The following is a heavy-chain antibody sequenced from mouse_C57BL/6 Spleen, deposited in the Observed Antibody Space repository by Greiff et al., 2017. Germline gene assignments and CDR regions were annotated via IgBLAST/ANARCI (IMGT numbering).Heavy chain of an antibody. CDR1: GYTLTSYW. CDR2: IDPNSGGT. CDR3: ARTPLYYDYDAWFAY. D-gene: IGHD2-4*01. V-gene: IGHV1-72*01. Sequence: QVQLQQPGAELVKPGASVKLSCKASGYTLTSYWMHWVKQRPGRGLEWIGRIDPNSGGTKYNEKFKSKATLTVDTPSSTAYIQLSSLTSEDSAVYYCARTPLYYDYDAWFAYWGQGTLVTVSA. J-gene: IGHJ3*01.